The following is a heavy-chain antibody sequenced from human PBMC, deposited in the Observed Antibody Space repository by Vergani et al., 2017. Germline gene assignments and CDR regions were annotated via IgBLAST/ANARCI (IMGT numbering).Heavy chain of an antibody. Sequence: QVQLVQSGAEVKKPGSSVKVSCKASGGTFSSYAISWVRQAPGQGLEWMGGIIPIFGTANYAQKFKGRVTITADKSTSTAYRELSSLRSEDTAVYYCARESPPLGDFWSGYSDFDYWGQGTLVTVSS. CDR3: ARESPPLGDFWSGYSDFDY. CDR1: GGTFSSYA. J-gene: IGHJ4*02. CDR2: IIPIFGTA. V-gene: IGHV1-69*06. D-gene: IGHD3-3*01.